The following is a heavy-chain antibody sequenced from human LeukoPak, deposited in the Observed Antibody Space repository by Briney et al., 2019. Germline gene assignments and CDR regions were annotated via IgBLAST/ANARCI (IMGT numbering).Heavy chain of an antibody. CDR1: GFTFSSYA. D-gene: IGHD4-17*01. CDR2: ISYDGSNK. CDR3: AKGWATVTTSPYYYYGMDV. J-gene: IGHJ6*02. V-gene: IGHV3-30-3*01. Sequence: GGSLRLSCAASGFTFSSYAVHWVRQAPGKGLEWVAVISYDGSNKYYADSVKGRFTISRDNSKNTLYLQMNSLRAEDTAVYYCAKGWATVTTSPYYYYGMDVWGQGTTVTVSS.